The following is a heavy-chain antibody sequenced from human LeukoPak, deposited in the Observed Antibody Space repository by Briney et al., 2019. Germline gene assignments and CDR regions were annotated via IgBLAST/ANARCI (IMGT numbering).Heavy chain of an antibody. J-gene: IGHJ4*02. CDR3: SRGGYGSGSYYGH. Sequence: SETLSLTCTVSGGSISNYYWSWIRQPPGKGLEWIGYIYYGGSANYNPSLKSRVTISLDTSKNQFSLKLTSVTAADTAVYYCSRGGYGSGSYYGHWGQGTLVTVSS. D-gene: IGHD3-10*01. CDR1: GGSISNYY. CDR2: IYYGGSA. V-gene: IGHV4-59*01.